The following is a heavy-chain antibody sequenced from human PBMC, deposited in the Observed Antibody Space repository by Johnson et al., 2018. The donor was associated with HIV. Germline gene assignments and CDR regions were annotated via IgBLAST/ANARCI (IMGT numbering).Heavy chain of an antibody. J-gene: IGHJ3*02. V-gene: IGHV3-74*01. CDR2: INSDGSST. D-gene: IGHD2-2*01. Sequence: VQLVEFGGGLVQPGGSLRLSCVASGFTFSSYWMHWVRQAPGKGLVWVSRINSDGSSTSYADSVKGRFTISRDNAKNTLYLQMNSLRAEDTAVYYCARARSIVVVPAAIGSYAFDIWGQGTMVTVSS. CDR3: ARARSIVVVPAAIGSYAFDI. CDR1: GFTFSSYW.